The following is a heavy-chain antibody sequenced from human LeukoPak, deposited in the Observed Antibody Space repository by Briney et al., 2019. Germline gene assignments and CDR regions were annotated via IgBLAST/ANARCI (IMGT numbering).Heavy chain of an antibody. Sequence: ASETLSLTCTVSGGSISSYYWSWLRQPPGKGLEWIGYIYYSGSTDYNPSLKSRVTISVDTSKNQFSLKLSSVTAADTAVYYCARDLGIAAAIDHWGQGTLVTVSS. J-gene: IGHJ4*02. D-gene: IGHD6-13*01. CDR2: IYYSGST. V-gene: IGHV4-59*01. CDR1: GGSISSYY. CDR3: ARDLGIAAAIDH.